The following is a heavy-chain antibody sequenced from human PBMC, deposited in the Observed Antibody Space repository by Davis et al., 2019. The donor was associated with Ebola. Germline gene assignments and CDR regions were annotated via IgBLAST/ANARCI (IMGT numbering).Heavy chain of an antibody. CDR1: GYTFTSYD. J-gene: IGHJ5*01. CDR2: ISAYNGNT. D-gene: IGHD4-23*01. Sequence: ASVKVSCKASGYTFTSYDINWVRQATGQGLEWMGWISAYNGNTNYAQKLQGRVTMTTDTSTSTAYMELRSLRSDDTAVYYCARGNLPDYGGHSDSWGQGSLVTVSS. CDR3: ARGNLPDYGGHSDS. V-gene: IGHV1-18*01.